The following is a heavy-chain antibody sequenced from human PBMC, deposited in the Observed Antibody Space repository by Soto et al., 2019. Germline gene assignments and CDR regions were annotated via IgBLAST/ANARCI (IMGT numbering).Heavy chain of an antibody. J-gene: IGHJ6*02. D-gene: IGHD2-15*01. V-gene: IGHV4-4*07. CDR1: GGSISIYY. CDR2: IYTSGST. CDR3: ARQHCRGGGCYSGTPSYYYFGMDV. Sequence: SETLSLTCTVSGGSISIYYWSWIRQPAGKGLEWIGRIYTSGSTNYNPSLKSRVTMSVDTSKNQFSLRLTSVTAADTAIYYCARQHCRGGGCYSGTPSYYYFGMDVWGQGTTVTVSS.